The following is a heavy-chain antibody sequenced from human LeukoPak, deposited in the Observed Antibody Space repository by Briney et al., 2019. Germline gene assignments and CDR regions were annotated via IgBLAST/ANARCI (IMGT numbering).Heavy chain of an antibody. CDR3: AKDTAIARFLEWLLFFDY. CDR2: IKSDESDK. J-gene: IGHJ4*02. D-gene: IGHD3-3*01. Sequence: SGGSLRLSCTTSGFTFSNYGIHWVRQAPGKRLEWVSFIKSDESDKHYADSVKGRFTISRDNSKNTLYLQMNSLRAEDTAVYYCAKDTAIARFLEWLLFFDYWGQGTLVTVSS. CDR1: GFTFSNYG. V-gene: IGHV3-30*02.